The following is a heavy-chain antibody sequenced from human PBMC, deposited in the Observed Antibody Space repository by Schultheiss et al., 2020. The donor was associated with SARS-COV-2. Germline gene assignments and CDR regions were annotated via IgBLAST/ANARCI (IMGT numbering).Heavy chain of an antibody. Sequence: GGSLRLSCAASGFTVSSNYMSWVRQAPGKGLEWVAVISYDGSNKYYADSVKGRFTISRDNAKNSLYLQMNSLRAEDTAVYYCAKVYSRLRYYYYYYMDVWGKGTTVTVSS. CDR1: GFTVSSNY. J-gene: IGHJ6*03. D-gene: IGHD2-15*01. CDR3: AKVYSRLRYYYYYYMDV. CDR2: ISYDGSNK. V-gene: IGHV3-30*18.